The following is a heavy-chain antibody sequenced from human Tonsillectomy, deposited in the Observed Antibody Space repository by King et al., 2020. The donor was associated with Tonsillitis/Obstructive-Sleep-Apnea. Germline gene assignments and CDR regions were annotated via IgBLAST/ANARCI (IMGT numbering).Heavy chain of an antibody. J-gene: IGHJ4*02. CDR2: ISGSGSAI. CDR3: ARDYGVAIFDY. D-gene: IGHD4-17*01. Sequence: VQLVESGGGLVQPGGSLRLSCAASGFTFSSYEMNWVRQAPGKGLEWLSYISGSGSAIYYADSVKGRFTISRDNAKNSLYLQMNSLRAEDTVVYYCARDYGVAIFDYWGQGTLVTVSS. V-gene: IGHV3-48*03. CDR1: GFTFSSYE.